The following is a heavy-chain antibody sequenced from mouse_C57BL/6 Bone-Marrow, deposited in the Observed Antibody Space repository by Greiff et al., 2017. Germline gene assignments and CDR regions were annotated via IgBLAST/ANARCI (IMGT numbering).Heavy chain of an antibody. CDR1: GYTFTSYW. J-gene: IGHJ2*01. CDR3: ARYYGSSHDY. CDR2: IDPSDSYT. D-gene: IGHD1-1*01. V-gene: IGHV1-50*01. Sequence: VQLQQSGAELVKPGASVKLSCKASGYTFTSYWMQWVKQRPGQGLEWIGEIDPSDSYTNYNQKFKGKATLTVDTSSSTAYMQLSSLTYEDSAVYYCARYYGSSHDYWGQGTTLTVSS.